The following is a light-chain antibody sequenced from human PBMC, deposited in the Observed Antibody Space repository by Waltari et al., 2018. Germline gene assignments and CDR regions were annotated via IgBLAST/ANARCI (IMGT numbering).Light chain of an antibody. J-gene: IGLJ3*02. CDR2: DVT. CDR3: CSYAGSITFWV. V-gene: IGLV2-11*01. CDR1: SSDVGGNNY. Sequence: QSALTQPRSVSGSPGQSVTISCTATSSDVGGNNYLSLYQHQPGKAPKLIISDVTKRPSGVPDRFSASKSDNTASLTISGLQAEDEADYYCCSYAGSITFWVFGGGTKLTVL.